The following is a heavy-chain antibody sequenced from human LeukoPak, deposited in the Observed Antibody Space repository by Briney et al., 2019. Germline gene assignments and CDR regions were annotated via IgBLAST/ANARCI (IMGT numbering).Heavy chain of an antibody. V-gene: IGHV3-48*03. CDR1: GFTFSSYE. CDR2: ISSSGSTI. D-gene: IGHD4-17*01. J-gene: IGHJ3*02. Sequence: PGGSLRLSCAASGFTFSSYEMNWVRQAPGKGLEWVSYISSSGSTIYYADSVKGRFTISRDNAKNSLYLQMNSLRAEDTAVYYCAFFDGDYGGDIWGQGTMVTVSS. CDR3: AFFDGDYGGDI.